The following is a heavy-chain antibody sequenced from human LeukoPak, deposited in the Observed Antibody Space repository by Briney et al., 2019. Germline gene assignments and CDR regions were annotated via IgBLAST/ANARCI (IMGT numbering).Heavy chain of an antibody. CDR3: ARASIAVAGTARYFQH. CDR2: IYPGDSDT. D-gene: IGHD6-19*01. Sequence: GESLKISSKGSGYSFTSYWIGWVRQMPGKGLEWMGIIYPGDSDTRYSPSFQGQVTISADKSIRTAYLQWSSLKASDTAMYYCARASIAVAGTARYFQHWGQGTLVTVSS. V-gene: IGHV5-51*01. J-gene: IGHJ1*01. CDR1: GYSFTSYW.